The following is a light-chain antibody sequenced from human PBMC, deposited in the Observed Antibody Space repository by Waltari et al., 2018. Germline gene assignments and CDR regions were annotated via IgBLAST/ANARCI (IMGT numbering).Light chain of an antibody. CDR2: GAS. J-gene: IGKJ2*01. CDR3: QQYGSSVLYT. V-gene: IGKV3-20*01. Sequence: VLTQSPGTLSLSPGERATLSCRASQSLTKRDLAWYQQKPGQAPRLLIYGASSRAAGIPDRFSGSGSGTDFTITISRLEHEDFAVYYCQQYGSSVLYTFGQGTKLEIK. CDR1: QSLTKRD.